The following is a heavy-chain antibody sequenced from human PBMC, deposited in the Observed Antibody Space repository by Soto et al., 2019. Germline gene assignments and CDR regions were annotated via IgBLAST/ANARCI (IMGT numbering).Heavy chain of an antibody. CDR2: IYYSGST. J-gene: IGHJ4*02. V-gene: IGHV4-59*08. D-gene: IGHD6-19*01. CDR1: GGNIGSYY. Sequence: SETQSLTSTVSGGNIGSYYWSWIRQPPGKGLEWIGYIYYSGSTNYNPSLKSRVTISVDTSKNQFSLKLSSVTAADTAVYYCARQVGGWAPWYFDYWGQGTLVTVSS. CDR3: ARQVGGWAPWYFDY.